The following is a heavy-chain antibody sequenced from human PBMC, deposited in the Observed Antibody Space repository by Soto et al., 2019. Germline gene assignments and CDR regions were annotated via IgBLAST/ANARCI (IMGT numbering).Heavy chain of an antibody. CDR3: ARAVSLPGFDC. J-gene: IGHJ4*02. V-gene: IGHV3-23*01. CDR1: GFTFGSYA. Sequence: GGSLRLSCAASGFTFGSYAMSWVRQAPGKGLEWVSSISGGADRTFHADSVKGRFTISRYNSKNTLYLHMNSLRLEDTAVYFCARAVSLPGFDCWGQGTLVTVSS. CDR2: ISGGADRT.